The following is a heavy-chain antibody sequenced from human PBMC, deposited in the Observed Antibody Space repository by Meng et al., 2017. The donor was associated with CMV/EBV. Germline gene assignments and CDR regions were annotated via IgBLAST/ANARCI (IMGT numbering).Heavy chain of an antibody. D-gene: IGHD3-3*01. V-gene: IGHV4-59*01. J-gene: IGHJ4*02. CDR2: IYYSGST. CDR3: ARDGVVFGVVTLFDY. CDR1: GGSISSYY. Sequence: SETLSLTCTVSGGSISSYYWSWIRQPPGKGLEWIGYIYYSGSTNYNPSLKSRVTISVDTSKNQFSLKLSSVTAADTAVYYCARDGVVFGVVTLFDYWGQGTLVTVSS.